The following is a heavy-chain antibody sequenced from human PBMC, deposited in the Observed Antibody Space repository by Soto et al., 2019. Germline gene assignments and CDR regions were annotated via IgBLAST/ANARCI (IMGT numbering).Heavy chain of an antibody. CDR2: ISAYNGNT. CDR3: ARDRPTRSITIFFRAFDI. J-gene: IGHJ3*02. D-gene: IGHD3-9*01. Sequence: ASVKVSCKASGYTFTSYGISWVRQAPGQGLEWMGWISAYNGNTNYAQKLQGRVTMTTDTSTSTAYMELRSLRSDDTAVYYCARDRPTRSITIFFRAFDIWGQGTMVTVSS. V-gene: IGHV1-18*01. CDR1: GYTFTSYG.